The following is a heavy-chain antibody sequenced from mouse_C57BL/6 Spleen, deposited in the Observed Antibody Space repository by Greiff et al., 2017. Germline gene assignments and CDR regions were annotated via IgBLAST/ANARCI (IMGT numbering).Heavy chain of an antibody. CDR2: IYPGDGDT. CDR3: AKVYYYGSSYLDY. V-gene: IGHV1-80*01. J-gene: IGHJ4*01. D-gene: IGHD1-1*01. Sequence: VKLQESGAELVKPGASVKISCKASGYAFSSYWMNWVKQRPGKGLEWIGQIYPGDGDTNYNGKFKGKATLTADKSSSTAYMQLSSLTSEDSAVYFGAKVYYYGSSYLDYWGQGTSVTVSS. CDR1: GYAFSSYW.